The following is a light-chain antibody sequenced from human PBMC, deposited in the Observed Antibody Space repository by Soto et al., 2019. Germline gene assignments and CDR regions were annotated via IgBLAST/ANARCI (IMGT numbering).Light chain of an antibody. CDR3: QQRSNWLT. V-gene: IGKV3-11*01. Sequence: EIVLTQSPATLSLSPGERANLSCRASQSVSSYLAWYQQKPGQAPRLLIYDASNRATGIPAGFSGSGSGTDFTLTISSLEPENFAVYYCQQRSNWLTFGGGTKVEIK. J-gene: IGKJ4*01. CDR1: QSVSSY. CDR2: DAS.